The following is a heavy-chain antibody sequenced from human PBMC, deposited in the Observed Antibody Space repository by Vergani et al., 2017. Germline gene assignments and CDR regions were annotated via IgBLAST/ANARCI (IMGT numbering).Heavy chain of an antibody. J-gene: IGHJ4*02. CDR1: GFTFSSYE. D-gene: IGHD5-12*01. V-gene: IGHV3-48*03. CDR2: ISSSGSTI. Sequence: EVQLVESGGGLVQPGGSLRLSCAASGFTFSSYEMNWVRQAPGKGLEWVSYISSSGSTIYYADSVKGRFTISRDNAKNSLYLQMISLRAEDTAVYYCARVEEYSGYATDDYWGQGTLVTVSS. CDR3: ARVEEYSGYATDDY.